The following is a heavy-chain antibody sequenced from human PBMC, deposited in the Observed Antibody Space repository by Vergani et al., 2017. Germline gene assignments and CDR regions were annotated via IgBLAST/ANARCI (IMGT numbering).Heavy chain of an antibody. CDR3: ARGLTVVVVVDTRGMDV. V-gene: IGHV4-34*01. CDR2: INHSGST. CDR1: GGSFSGYY. J-gene: IGHJ6*02. D-gene: IGHD2-15*01. Sequence: QVQLQQWGAGLLKPSETLSLTCAVYGGSFSGYYWSWIRQPPGKGLEWIGEINHSGSTNYNPSLKSRVTISVDTSKNQFSLKLSSVTAADTAVYYCARGLTVVVVVDTRGMDVWGQGTTVTVSS.